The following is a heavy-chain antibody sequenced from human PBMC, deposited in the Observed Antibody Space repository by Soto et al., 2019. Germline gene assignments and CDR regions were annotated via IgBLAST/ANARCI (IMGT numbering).Heavy chain of an antibody. V-gene: IGHV4-34*01. CDR3: VGNHGYCSGGSCYPIFDY. D-gene: IGHD2-15*01. CDR1: GGSFNGYY. Sequence: PSETLSLTCAVSGGSFNGYYWNWIRQPPGRGLEWIGEINHTGGANYNPSLKSRLTISMDTSKNHFYLRLTSVTAADTAVYYCVGNHGYCSGGSCYPIFDYWGQGTLVTVSS. J-gene: IGHJ4*02. CDR2: INHTGGA.